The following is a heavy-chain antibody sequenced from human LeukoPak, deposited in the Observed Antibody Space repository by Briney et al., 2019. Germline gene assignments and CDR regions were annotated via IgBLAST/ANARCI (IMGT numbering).Heavy chain of an antibody. CDR2: ISSSGSTI. J-gene: IGHJ6*03. CDR3: ARILTDHYYYYYMDV. Sequence: ETGGSLRLSCAASGFTFSDYYMSWIRQAPGKGLEWVSYISSSGSTIYYADSVKGRFTISRDNAKNSLYLQMNSLRAEDTAVYHCARILTDHYYYYYMDVWGKGTTVTVSS. CDR1: GFTFSDYY. V-gene: IGHV3-11*04.